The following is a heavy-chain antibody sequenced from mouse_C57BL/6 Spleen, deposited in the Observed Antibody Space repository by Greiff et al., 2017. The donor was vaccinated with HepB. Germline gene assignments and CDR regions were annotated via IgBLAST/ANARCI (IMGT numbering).Heavy chain of an antibody. J-gene: IGHJ1*03. V-gene: IGHV1-53*01. CDR2: INPSNGGT. Sequence: QVQLQQPGTELVKPGASVKLSCKASGYTFTSYWMHWVKQRPGQGLEWIGNINPSNGGTNYNEKFKSKATLTVDKSSSTAYMQLSSLTSADSSVYYCASRYGGVVDWYFDVWGTGTTVTVSS. CDR3: ASRYGGVVDWYFDV. D-gene: IGHD1-1*01. CDR1: GYTFTSYW.